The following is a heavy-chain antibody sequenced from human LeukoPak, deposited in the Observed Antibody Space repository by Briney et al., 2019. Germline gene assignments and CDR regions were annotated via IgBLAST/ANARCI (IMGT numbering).Heavy chain of an antibody. J-gene: IGHJ4*02. CDR3: ARGSRPGEMATCLEY. CDR1: GGTFSRYA. V-gene: IGHV1-69*05. CDR2: TIPIYGTA. Sequence: SVKVSCKASGGTFSRYAISRVRQAPGQGLEWMGGTIPIYGTANYAQKFQGRVTITTDESTSTAYMEWSSRRSEDTAVYDSARGSRPGEMATCLEYWGQGTLVTVSS. D-gene: IGHD5-24*01.